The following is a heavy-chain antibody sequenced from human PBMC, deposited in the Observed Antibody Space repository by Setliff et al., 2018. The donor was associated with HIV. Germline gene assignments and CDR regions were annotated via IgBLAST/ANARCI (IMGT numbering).Heavy chain of an antibody. D-gene: IGHD1-26*01. V-gene: IGHV4-34*01. CDR2: INHSGAT. Sequence: PSETLSLTCAVYGGSFSGYYWTWIRQSPGKGLEWIGEINHSGATTYKPSLKSRATISVDTSKKQFSLKLNSVNAADTATYYCARYSGLGIDYWGQGTLVTVSP. CDR3: ARYSGLGIDY. CDR1: GGSFSGYY. J-gene: IGHJ4*02.